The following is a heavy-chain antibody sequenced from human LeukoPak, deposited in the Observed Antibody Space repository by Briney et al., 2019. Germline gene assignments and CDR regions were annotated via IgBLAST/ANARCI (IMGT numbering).Heavy chain of an antibody. Sequence: PSETLSLTCSVSGGSISSYYWSWIRQPPGRGREWIGYIYYSGRTSYNPSLKSRVTISVDTSKNQFSLKLSSVTAADTAVYYCARAPLSRGAFDIWGQGTMVTVSS. CDR2: IYYSGRT. V-gene: IGHV4-59*01. J-gene: IGHJ3*02. CDR1: GGSISSYY. CDR3: ARAPLSRGAFDI. D-gene: IGHD3-16*01.